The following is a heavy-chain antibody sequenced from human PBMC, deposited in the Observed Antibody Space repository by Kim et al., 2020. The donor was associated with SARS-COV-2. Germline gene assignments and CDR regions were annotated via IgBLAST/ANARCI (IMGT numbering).Heavy chain of an antibody. Sequence: GGSLRLSCAASGFTFSSYGMHWVRQAPGKGLEWVAVIWYDGSNKYYADSVKGRFTISRDNSKNTLYLQMNSLRAEDTAVYYCARDGNYGSGPQEADYWGQGTLVTVSS. CDR1: GFTFSSYG. D-gene: IGHD3-10*01. CDR3: ARDGNYGSGPQEADY. J-gene: IGHJ4*02. V-gene: IGHV3-33*01. CDR2: IWYDGSNK.